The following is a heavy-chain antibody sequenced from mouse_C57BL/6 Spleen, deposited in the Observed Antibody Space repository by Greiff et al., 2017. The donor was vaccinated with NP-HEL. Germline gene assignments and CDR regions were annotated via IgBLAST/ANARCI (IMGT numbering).Heavy chain of an antibody. CDR3: ARHGYDPFAY. V-gene: IGHV1-42*01. CDR2: INPSTGGT. D-gene: IGHD2-2*01. Sequence: EVQLQQSGPELVKPGASVKISCKASGYSFTGYYMNWVKQSPEKSLEWIGEINPSTGGTTYNQKFKAKATLTVDKSSSTAYMQLKSLTSEDSAVYYCARHGYDPFAYWGQGTLVTVSA. J-gene: IGHJ3*01. CDR1: GYSFTGYY.